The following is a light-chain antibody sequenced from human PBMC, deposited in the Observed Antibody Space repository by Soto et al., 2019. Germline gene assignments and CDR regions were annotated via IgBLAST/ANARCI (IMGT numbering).Light chain of an antibody. CDR1: QSISSW. J-gene: IGKJ1*01. CDR3: QKYNSYSWT. Sequence: GDRVTITCRASQSISSWLAWYQQKPGKAPKLLIYDASSLESGVPSIFSGSGSGREFTIIISSMQADDFASYYCQKYNSYSWTFGQGTKVDIK. V-gene: IGKV1-5*01. CDR2: DAS.